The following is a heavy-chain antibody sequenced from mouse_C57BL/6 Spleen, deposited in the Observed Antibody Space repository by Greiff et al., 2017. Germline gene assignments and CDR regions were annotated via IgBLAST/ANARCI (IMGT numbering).Heavy chain of an antibody. CDR1: GYSFTGYY. CDR2: INPSTGGT. Sequence: EVQLQQSGPELVKPGASVKISCKASGYSFTGYYMNWVKQSPEKSLEWIGEINPSTGGTTYNQKFKAKATLTVDKSSSTAYMQLKSLTSEDSAVYYCARGWLLRYFDYWGQGTTLTVSS. V-gene: IGHV1-42*01. J-gene: IGHJ2*01. D-gene: IGHD2-3*01. CDR3: ARGWLLRYFDY.